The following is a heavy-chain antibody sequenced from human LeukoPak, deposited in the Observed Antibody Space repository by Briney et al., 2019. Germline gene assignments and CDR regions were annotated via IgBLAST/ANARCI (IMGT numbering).Heavy chain of an antibody. V-gene: IGHV3-30*02. CDR3: VKDDGTYYFDS. Sequence: GGSLRLSCKASGFTFSSYGMHWVRQAPGKGLQWVAFTRYDGSNKDYADFVNGRFTISRDNSEDMLYLEVNSLSPEDTAVYYCVKDDGTYYFDSWGRGTLVTVST. CDR1: GFTFSSYG. CDR2: TRYDGSNK. J-gene: IGHJ4*02. D-gene: IGHD2-21*01.